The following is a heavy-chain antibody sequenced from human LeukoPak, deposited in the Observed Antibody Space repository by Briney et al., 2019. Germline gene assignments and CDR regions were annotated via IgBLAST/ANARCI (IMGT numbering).Heavy chain of an antibody. Sequence: ASVKVSCKAPGYTFTGYYMHWVRQAPGQGLEWMGWINPNSGGTNYAQKFQGRVTMTRDTSISTAYMELSRLRSDDTAVYYCARSDDSSGYFDYWGQGTLVTVSS. CDR1: GYTFTGYY. CDR2: INPNSGGT. J-gene: IGHJ4*02. V-gene: IGHV1-2*02. D-gene: IGHD3-22*01. CDR3: ARSDDSSGYFDY.